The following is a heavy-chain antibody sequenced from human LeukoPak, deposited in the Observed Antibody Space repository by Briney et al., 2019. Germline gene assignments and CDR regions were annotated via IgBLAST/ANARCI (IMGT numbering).Heavy chain of an antibody. V-gene: IGHV3-53*01. Sequence: GGSLRLSCAASGFTVSSNYMSWVRQAPGKGLEWVSLIYSGGSTYYADSVKGRFTISRDNSKNTLYLQKNSLRAEDTAVYFCARARFTIFGWFDPWGQGTLVTVSS. CDR1: GFTVSSNY. CDR3: ARARFTIFGWFDP. J-gene: IGHJ5*02. D-gene: IGHD3-3*01. CDR2: IYSGGST.